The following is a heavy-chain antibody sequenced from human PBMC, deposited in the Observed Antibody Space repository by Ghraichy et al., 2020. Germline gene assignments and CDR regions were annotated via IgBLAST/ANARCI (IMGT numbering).Heavy chain of an antibody. J-gene: IGHJ4*02. CDR1: GFTFSDYY. CDR3: ARDRRMVYYDSSGPIDY. V-gene: IGHV3-11*06. D-gene: IGHD3-22*01. CDR2: ISSSSSYT. Sequence: LSLTCAASGFTFSDYYMSWIRQAPGKGLEWVSYISSSSSYTNYADSVKGRFTISRDNAKNSLYLQMNSLRAEDTVVYYCARDRRMVYYDSSGPIDYWGQGTLVTVSS.